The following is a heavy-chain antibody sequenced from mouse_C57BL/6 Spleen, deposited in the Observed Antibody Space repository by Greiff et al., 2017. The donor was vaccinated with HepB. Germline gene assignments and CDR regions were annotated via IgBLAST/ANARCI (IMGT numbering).Heavy chain of an antibody. J-gene: IGHJ2*01. V-gene: IGHV10-1*01. D-gene: IGHD2-5*01. CDR2: IRSKSNNYAT. CDR3: VRHSKYYFDY. Sequence: EVQGVESGGGLVQPKGSLKLSCAASGFSFNTYAMNWVRQAPGKGLEWVARIRSKSNNYATYYADSVKDRFTISRDDSESMLYLQMNNLKTEDTAMYYCVRHSKYYFDYWGQGTTLTVSS. CDR1: GFSFNTYA.